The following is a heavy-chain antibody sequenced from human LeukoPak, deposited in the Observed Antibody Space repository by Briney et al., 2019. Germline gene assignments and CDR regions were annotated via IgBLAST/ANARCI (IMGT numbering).Heavy chain of an antibody. CDR2: IYYTGST. V-gene: IGHV4-59*01. J-gene: IGHJ4*02. Sequence: SETLSLTCTVSVGSISDYYWSWIRQPPGKGLEWIGYIYYTGSTSYNPSLKSRVIMSVDTSQNQFSLKLRSVTAADTAVYYCAREDSGYDYSPFYYWGQGILVTVSS. CDR3: AREDSGYDYSPFYY. D-gene: IGHD5-12*01. CDR1: VGSISDYY.